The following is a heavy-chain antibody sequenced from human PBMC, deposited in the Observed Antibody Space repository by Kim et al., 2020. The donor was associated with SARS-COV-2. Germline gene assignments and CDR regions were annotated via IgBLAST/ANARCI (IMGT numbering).Heavy chain of an antibody. Sequence: SVKVSCKASGGTFSSYAISWVRQAPGQGLEWMGGIIPIFGTANYAQKFQGRVTITADESTSTAYMELSSLRSEDTAVYYCARDLSGYYGMDVWGQGTTVTVSS. CDR2: IIPIFGTA. J-gene: IGHJ6*02. V-gene: IGHV1-69*13. D-gene: IGHD3-3*01. CDR1: GGTFSSYA. CDR3: ARDLSGYYGMDV.